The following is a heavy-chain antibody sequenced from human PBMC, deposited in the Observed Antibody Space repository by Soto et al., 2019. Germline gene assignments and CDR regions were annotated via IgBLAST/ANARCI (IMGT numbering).Heavy chain of an antibody. Sequence: PGGSLRLSCAASGFTFSSYDMQWVRQATGKGLEWVSAIGTAGDTYYPGSVKGRFTISRENAKNSLYLQMNSLRAGDTAVYYCARSPPGGYHYYYGMDVWGLGTTVTVSS. CDR1: GFTFSSYD. V-gene: IGHV3-13*04. D-gene: IGHD3-22*01. CDR2: IGTAGDT. CDR3: ARSPPGGYHYYYGMDV. J-gene: IGHJ6*02.